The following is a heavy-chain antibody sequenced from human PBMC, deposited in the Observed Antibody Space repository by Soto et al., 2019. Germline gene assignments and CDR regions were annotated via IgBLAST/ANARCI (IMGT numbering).Heavy chain of an antibody. D-gene: IGHD6-13*01. J-gene: IGHJ4*02. CDR3: ARLQAAVPHY. V-gene: IGHV4-39*01. CDR1: GDSISGSPYF. Sequence: SETLSLTCTVSGDSISGSPYFWGWIRQPPGKRLEWIGSIFYDGYTVYSPSLQSRVTISVDTSKNQFSLRLTSVAAADTAIYFCARLQAAVPHYWGQGTLVTXSX. CDR2: IFYDGYT.